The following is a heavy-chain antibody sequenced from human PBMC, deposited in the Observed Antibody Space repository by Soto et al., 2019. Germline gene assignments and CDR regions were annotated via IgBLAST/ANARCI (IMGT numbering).Heavy chain of an antibody. V-gene: IGHV3-53*01. CDR3: ARELPPDL. CDR1: GFTVSSKY. J-gene: IGHJ5*02. CDR2: IWSAGLT. D-gene: IGHD2-15*01. Sequence: AGGSLRLSCAASGFTVSSKYMNWVRQAPGKGLEWVSIIWSAGLTYYADSVRGRFTISRDISNNILFLQMNDLRAEDSAIYYCARELPPDLWGQGTLVTVSS.